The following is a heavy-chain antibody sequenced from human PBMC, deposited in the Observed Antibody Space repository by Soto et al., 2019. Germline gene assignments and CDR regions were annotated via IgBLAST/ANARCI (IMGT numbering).Heavy chain of an antibody. CDR2: ISSSSSYI. D-gene: IGHD2-2*01. CDR3: ARLSTRDAFDI. J-gene: IGHJ3*02. CDR1: GFTFSSYS. Sequence: PGGSLRLSCAASGFTFSSYSMNWVRQAPGKGLEWVSSISSSSSYIYYADSVKGRFTISRDNAKNSLYLQMNSLRAEDTAVYYCARLSTRDAFDIWGQGRMVRVSS. V-gene: IGHV3-21*01.